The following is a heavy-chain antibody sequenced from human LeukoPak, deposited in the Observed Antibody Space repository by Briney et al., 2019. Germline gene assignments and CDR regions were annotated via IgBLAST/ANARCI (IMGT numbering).Heavy chain of an antibody. CDR2: IIPIFGTA. J-gene: IGHJ4*02. D-gene: IGHD6-19*01. CDR1: GGTFSSYA. Sequence: SVKVSCKASGGTFSSYAISWVRQAPGQGLEWMGGIIPIFGTADYAQKFQGRVTITADESTSTAYMELSSLRSEDTAVYYCARDLGSGWYYFDYWGQGTLVTVSS. V-gene: IGHV1-69*01. CDR3: ARDLGSGWYYFDY.